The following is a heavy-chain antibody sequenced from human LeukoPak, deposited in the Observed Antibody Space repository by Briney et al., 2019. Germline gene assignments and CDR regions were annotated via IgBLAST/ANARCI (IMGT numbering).Heavy chain of an antibody. V-gene: IGHV1-69*13. D-gene: IGHD2-2*01. Sequence: ASVKVSCKASGYTFSNYGISWVRQAPGQGLEWMGGIIPIFGTASFAQKFQGRVTITADESTGTAYMELSSLRSEDTAVYYCARVVTPRYCSTPSCYWKGWFDPWGQGTLVTVSS. CDR2: IIPIFGTA. J-gene: IGHJ5*02. CDR3: ARVVTPRYCSTPSCYWKGWFDP. CDR1: GYTFSNYG.